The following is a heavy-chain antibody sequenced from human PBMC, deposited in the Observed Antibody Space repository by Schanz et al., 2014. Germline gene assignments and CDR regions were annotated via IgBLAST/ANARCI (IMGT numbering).Heavy chain of an antibody. J-gene: IGHJ6*02. D-gene: IGHD2-15*01. CDR1: GFTFSSYG. V-gene: IGHV3-33*06. CDR3: AKGMGYCSGGTCYDYYYYGLDV. CDR2: MSYDGSIK. Sequence: QVQLVESGGGVVQPGRSLRLSCAASGFTFSSYGMHWVRQAPGKGLEWVAAMSYDGSIKYYGDSVKGRFTISRDNSENTLYRQMNSLSADDTAVFYCAKGMGYCSGGTCYDYYYYGLDVWGQGTTVTVSS.